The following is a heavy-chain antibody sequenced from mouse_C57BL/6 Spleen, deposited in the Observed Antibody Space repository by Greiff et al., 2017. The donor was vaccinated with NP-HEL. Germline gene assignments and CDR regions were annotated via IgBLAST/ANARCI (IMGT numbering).Heavy chain of an antibody. CDR3: VRQLRLRFAY. CDR1: GFSFNTYA. J-gene: IGHJ3*01. V-gene: IGHV10-1*01. D-gene: IGHD3-2*02. Sequence: EVQGVESGGGLVQPKGSLKLSCAASGFSFNTYAMNWVRQAPGKGLEWVARIRSKSNNYATYYADSVKDRFTISRDDSESMLYLQMNNLKTEDTAMYYCVRQLRLRFAYWGQGTLVTVSA. CDR2: IRSKSNNYAT.